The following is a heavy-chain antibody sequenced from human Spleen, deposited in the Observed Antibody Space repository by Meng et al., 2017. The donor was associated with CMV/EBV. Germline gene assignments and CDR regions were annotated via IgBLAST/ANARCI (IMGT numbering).Heavy chain of an antibody. CDR2: IYHSGSI. CDR3: ARGIAMTFPFDL. J-gene: IGHJ2*01. D-gene: IGHD5-18*01. Sequence: SCDVSRGSISSRNWWSWVRQDPGKGLEWIGEIYHSGSINYKPSLNSRITISLDKSKNQFSLKLSSVTAAYTSVYYCARGIAMTFPFDLWGRGTLVTVSS. CDR1: RGSISSRNW. V-gene: IGHV4-4*02.